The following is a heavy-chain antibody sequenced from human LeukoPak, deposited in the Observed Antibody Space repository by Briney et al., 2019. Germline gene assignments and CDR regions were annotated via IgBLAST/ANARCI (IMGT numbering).Heavy chain of an antibody. J-gene: IGHJ5*02. CDR1: GFSLNTRGVG. V-gene: IGHV2-5*02. Sequence: ESGPTLVNPTQTLTLTCTFSGFSLNTRGVGVGWSRQPSGKALEWLALIYWDDDKSYNPSLKSRLTITKDTSKNQVVLTMTNMDPVDTATYYCARRNLAAADNWFDPWGQGTLVTVSS. CDR2: IYWDDDK. CDR3: ARRNLAAADNWFDP. D-gene: IGHD6-13*01.